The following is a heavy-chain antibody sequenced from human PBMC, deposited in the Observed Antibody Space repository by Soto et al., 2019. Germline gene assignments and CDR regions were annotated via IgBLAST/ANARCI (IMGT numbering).Heavy chain of an antibody. D-gene: IGHD6-13*01. J-gene: IGHJ3*02. CDR2: IYYSGST. CDR1: GDSISNYY. V-gene: IGHV4-59*08. Sequence: QVQLQASGPGLVKPSETLSLTCTVPGDSISNYYWSWIRQPPGKGLEWIGYIYYSGSTNYNPSLKIRDTISVDTSNNQYSLKLSSVTAADTAVYYCARHLWVGSSWYLGAFDIWGQGTMGSVSS. CDR3: ARHLWVGSSWYLGAFDI.